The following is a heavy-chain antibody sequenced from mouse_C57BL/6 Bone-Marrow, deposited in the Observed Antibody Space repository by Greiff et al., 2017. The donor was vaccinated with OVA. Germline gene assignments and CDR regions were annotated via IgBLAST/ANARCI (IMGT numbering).Heavy chain of an antibody. J-gene: IGHJ3*01. D-gene: IGHD4-1*01. V-gene: IGHV3-6*01. Sequence: EVKLVESGPGLVKPSQSLSLTCSVTGYSITSGYYWNWIRQFPGNKLEWMGYISYDGSNNYNPSLKNRISITRDTSKNQFFLKLNSLTTEDTATYYGAREITGAWFAYWGQGTLVTVSA. CDR3: AREITGAWFAY. CDR1: GYSITSGYY. CDR2: ISYDGSN.